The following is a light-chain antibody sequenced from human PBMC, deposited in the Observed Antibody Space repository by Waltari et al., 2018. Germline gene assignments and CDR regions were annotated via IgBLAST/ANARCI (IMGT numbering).Light chain of an antibody. V-gene: IGKV4-1*01. CDR3: QQYYDIPVT. CDR1: QSVLYNHHNQNY. CDR2: WAS. Sequence: DIFMTESTDSLRVSLGEGANLNRNSRQSVLYNHHNQNYLAWYQQKPGQSPKLLIYWASTRESGVPDRFSGSGSGTDFTLTISSLHADDAAIYFCQQYYDIPVTFGQGTRLEIK. J-gene: IGKJ2*01.